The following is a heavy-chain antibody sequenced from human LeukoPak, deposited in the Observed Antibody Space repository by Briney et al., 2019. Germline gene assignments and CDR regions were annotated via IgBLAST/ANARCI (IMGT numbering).Heavy chain of an antibody. CDR3: ARGRLGGTAMVKYYYYYMDV. J-gene: IGHJ6*03. V-gene: IGHV1-8*01. CDR1: GYTFTSYD. Sequence: ASVNLSCKASGYTFTSYDSNWMRQATGQGLEWMGWMNPNSGNTGYAQKFQGRVTMTRNISISTAYMELSSLRSEDTAVYYCARGRLGGTAMVKYYYYYMDVWGKGTTVTVSS. D-gene: IGHD5-18*01. CDR2: MNPNSGNT.